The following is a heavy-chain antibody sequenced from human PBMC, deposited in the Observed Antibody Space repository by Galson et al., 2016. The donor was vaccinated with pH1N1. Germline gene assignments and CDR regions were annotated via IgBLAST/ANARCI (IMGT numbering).Heavy chain of an antibody. CDR2: INVGXXNT. Sequence: SVKVSCKASGYTFTIYAIHWVRQAPGQSLEWVGWINVGXXNTKYSKKFQDRVTITRDTSATTAYMELSSLRFEDTAVYYCARRVGRSFDYWGQGTLVTVSS. J-gene: IGHJ4*02. CDR3: ARRVGRSFDY. D-gene: IGHD3-16*01. CDR1: GYTFTIYA. V-gene: IGHV1-3*01.